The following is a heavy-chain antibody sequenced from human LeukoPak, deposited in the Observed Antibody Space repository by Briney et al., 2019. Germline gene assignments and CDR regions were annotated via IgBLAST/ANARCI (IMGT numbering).Heavy chain of an antibody. CDR2: INPSGGST. Sequence: ASVKVSCKASGYTFTSYYMHWVRQAPGQGLEWMGVINPSGGSTSYAQKFQGRVTMTRDTSTSTVYMELSSLRSEDTAVYYCALSGWAPLPDYWGQGTLVTVSS. CDR1: GYTFTSYY. CDR3: ALSGWAPLPDY. D-gene: IGHD6-19*01. J-gene: IGHJ4*02. V-gene: IGHV1-46*01.